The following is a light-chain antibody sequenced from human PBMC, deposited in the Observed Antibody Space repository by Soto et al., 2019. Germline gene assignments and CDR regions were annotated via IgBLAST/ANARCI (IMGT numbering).Light chain of an antibody. V-gene: IGLV4-69*01. CDR3: QTWGTGYAV. CDR2: LNSDGSY. Sequence: QLVVTQSPSASASLGDSVKLTCTLSRGHSTYAIAWHQQQPERGPRFLMRLNSDGSYSEGDGIPDRFSGSSSGAERYLTIASLQSEDEAYYYCQTWGTGYAVFGGGTQLTVL. CDR1: RGHSTYA. J-gene: IGLJ7*01.